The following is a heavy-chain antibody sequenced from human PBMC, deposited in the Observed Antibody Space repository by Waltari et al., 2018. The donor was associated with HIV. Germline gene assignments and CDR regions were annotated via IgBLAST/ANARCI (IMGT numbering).Heavy chain of an antibody. Sequence: QVYLVQSGPEVKRPGASVKISCRAYGYTFINFYVNWVRRDAGHGPEWLGWMNPNSGNTASPYIFEERVTMTTDVSTATAYMEMSGLTPEDTAIYYCARNSSAKGNRYFYYGLDVWGQGTPVTV. V-gene: IGHV1-8*02. J-gene: IGHJ6*02. CDR2: MNPNSGNT. CDR3: ARNSSAKGNRYFYYGLDV. CDR1: GYTFINFY. D-gene: IGHD3-22*01.